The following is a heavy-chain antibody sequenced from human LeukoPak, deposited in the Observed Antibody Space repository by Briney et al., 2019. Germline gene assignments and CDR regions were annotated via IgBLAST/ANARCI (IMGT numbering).Heavy chain of an antibody. CDR1: GFTVISTH. V-gene: IGHV3-66*04. J-gene: IGHJ3*01. D-gene: IGHD4-17*01. CDR2: IYRGGST. Sequence: GGSLRLSCAVSGFTVISTHMSWVRQAPGKGLEWVSIIYRGGSTYYTDSVRGRFTIARDEFKNTVHLQMNSLRAEDTAVYYCAKLYGDYKHAFPLWGQGTMVTVSS. CDR3: AKLYGDYKHAFPL.